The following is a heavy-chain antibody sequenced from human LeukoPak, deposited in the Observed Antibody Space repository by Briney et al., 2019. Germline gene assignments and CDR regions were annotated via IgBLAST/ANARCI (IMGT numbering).Heavy chain of an antibody. CDR1: GFTFSSYE. D-gene: IGHD3-9*01. Sequence: GGSLTLSCAASGFTFSSYEMNWVRQAPGKGLEGVSYISSSGSTIYYADSVKGRFTISRDNAKNSLYLQMNSLRAEDTALYNCARGDSYDILTGYWPDAFDIWGQGTMVTVSS. V-gene: IGHV3-48*03. CDR3: ARGDSYDILTGYWPDAFDI. J-gene: IGHJ3*02. CDR2: ISSSGSTI.